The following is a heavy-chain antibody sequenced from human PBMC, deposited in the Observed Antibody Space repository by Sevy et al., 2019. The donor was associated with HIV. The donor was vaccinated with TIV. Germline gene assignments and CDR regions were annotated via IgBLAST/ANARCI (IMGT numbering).Heavy chain of an antibody. V-gene: IGHV1-46*03. D-gene: IGHD6-13*01. CDR3: ARGISLGSAAAAFDY. J-gene: IGHJ4*02. CDR2: SNQRSSSK. CDR1: GYTLINYY. Sequence: ASVKVSCKTYGYTLINYYLHWVQQAPGQGLEWMGLSNQRSSSKNYAQKFQGRVTMTTDTSTGTVYMEMTNLRSEDTAVYFCARGISLGSAAAAFDYWSQGTRVTVSS.